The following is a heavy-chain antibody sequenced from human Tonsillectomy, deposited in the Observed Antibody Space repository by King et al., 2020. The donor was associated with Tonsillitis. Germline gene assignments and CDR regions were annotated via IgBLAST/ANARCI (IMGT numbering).Heavy chain of an antibody. D-gene: IGHD3-10*01. V-gene: IGHV1-18*04. J-gene: IGHJ3*02. CDR2: ISDYNGNA. Sequence: QLVQSGAEVKKPGASVKVSCKASGYTFTNYGISWVRQAPGQGLEWMGWISDYNGNANYAQKLQGRVTLTTDTSTSTAYMELRSLGSDDTAVYYCARDVLRILVRGVRNTFDIWGQGTLVTVSS. CDR1: GYTFTNYG. CDR3: ARDVLRILVRGVRNTFDI.